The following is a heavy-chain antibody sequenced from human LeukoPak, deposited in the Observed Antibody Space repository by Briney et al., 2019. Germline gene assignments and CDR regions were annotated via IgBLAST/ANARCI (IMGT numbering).Heavy chain of an antibody. J-gene: IGHJ3*02. Sequence: SETLSLTCTVSGGSISSGSYYWSWIRQPAGKGLEWIGRIYTSGSTNYNPSLKSRVTISVDTSKNQFSLKLSSVTAADTAVYYCARERVYGTEYSSQGGFDIWGQGTMVTVSS. V-gene: IGHV4-61*02. CDR3: ARERVYGTEYSSQGGFDI. CDR1: GGSISSGSYY. CDR2: IYTSGST. D-gene: IGHD6-6*01.